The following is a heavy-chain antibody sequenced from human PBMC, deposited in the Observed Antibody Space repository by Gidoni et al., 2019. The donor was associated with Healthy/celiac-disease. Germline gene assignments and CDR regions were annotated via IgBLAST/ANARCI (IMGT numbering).Heavy chain of an antibody. CDR2: IRSKANSPAT. D-gene: IGHD3-3*01. J-gene: IGHJ3*01. CDR1: GFTFSWSA. V-gene: IGHV3-73*02. CDR3: TGRGAGINDFWSGYAP. Sequence: EVQLVESGGGVVQPGGSLKRSSAASGFTFSWSAMHLVRQACGKGLEWIGRIRSKANSPATAYAASVKVRFTISRDDSKHTPYLQINSLKTEDTAVYSCTGRGAGINDFWSGYAPWGQGTMVTVSS.